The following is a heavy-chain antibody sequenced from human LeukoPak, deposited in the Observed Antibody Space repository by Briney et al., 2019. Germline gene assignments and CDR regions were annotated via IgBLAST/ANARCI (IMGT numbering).Heavy chain of an antibody. CDR2: ITDNGVNT. CDR3: VSSPRTTTSHP. D-gene: IGHD1-1*01. CDR1: GFTFSSYS. V-gene: IGHV3-64D*08. J-gene: IGHJ5*02. Sequence: GGSLRLSCSASGFTFSSYSMHWVRQAPGNGLESVSAITDNGVNTFYVDSVKGRFTISRDNSKSTLYLLMSSLRPEDTAVYYCVSSPRTTTSHPWGQGTLVTVSS.